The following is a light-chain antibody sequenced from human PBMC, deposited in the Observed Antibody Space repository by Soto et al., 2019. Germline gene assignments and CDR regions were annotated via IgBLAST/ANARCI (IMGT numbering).Light chain of an antibody. CDR3: QQYGSSPRT. J-gene: IGKJ4*01. Sequence: EVVLTQSPGTLSLSPGERATLSCRASQSVSSSYLAWYQQKPGQAHRLLIYGASSRATGIPDRFSGSGSGTDLTITISRLEPEDFAVYYCQQYGSSPRTFGGGTKVDIK. V-gene: IGKV3-20*01. CDR2: GAS. CDR1: QSVSSSY.